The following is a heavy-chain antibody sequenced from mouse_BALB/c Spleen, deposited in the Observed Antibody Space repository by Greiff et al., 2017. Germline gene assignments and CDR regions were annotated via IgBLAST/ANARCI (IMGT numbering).Heavy chain of an antibody. J-gene: IGHJ4*01. CDR2: ISSGGSYT. CDR1: GFTFSSYG. D-gene: IGHD2-1*01. CDR3: ARQLYRAMDY. Sequence: EVKLVESGGDLVKPGGSLKLSCAASGFTFSSYGMSWVRQTPDKRLEWVATISSGGSYTYYPDSVKGRFTISRDNAKNTLYLQMSSLKSEDTAMYYCARQLYRAMDYWGQGTSVTVSS. V-gene: IGHV5-6*01.